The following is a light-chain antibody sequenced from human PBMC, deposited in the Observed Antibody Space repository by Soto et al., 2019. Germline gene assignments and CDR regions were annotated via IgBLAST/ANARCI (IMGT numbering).Light chain of an antibody. CDR2: GAS. J-gene: IGKJ2*01. CDR1: QSVSSN. CDR3: QQYNNWPPTNT. V-gene: IGKV3-15*01. Sequence: EIVMTQSPATLSASPGERATLSCTASQSVSSNLAWYQQKPGQAPRLLIYGASTRATGIPARFSCSGSGTEFTLSISSLQSEDFAVYYCQQYNNWPPTNTFGQGAKLEIK.